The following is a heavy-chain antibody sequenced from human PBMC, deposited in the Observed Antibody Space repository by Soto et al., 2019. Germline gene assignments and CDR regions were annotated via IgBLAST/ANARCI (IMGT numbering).Heavy chain of an antibody. V-gene: IGHV4-31*03. D-gene: IGHD2-2*02. CDR2: IYYSGST. CDR3: ASTLSGYCSSTSCYTETGLYG. J-gene: IGHJ4*02. CDR1: GGSISSGGYY. Sequence: SETLSLTCTVSGGSISSGGYYWSWIRQHPGKGLEWIGYIYYSGSTYYNPSLKSRVTISVDTSKNQFSLKLSSVTAADTAVYYCASTLSGYCSSTSCYTETGLYGWGQGTLVTVSS.